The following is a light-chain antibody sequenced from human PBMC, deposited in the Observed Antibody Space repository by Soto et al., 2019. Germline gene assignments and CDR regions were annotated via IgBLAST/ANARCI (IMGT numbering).Light chain of an antibody. CDR3: SSYTSTRAVV. Sequence: QSALTQPASVSGSPGQSITISCTGTSSDVGGYNYVSRYQQHPSKAPKLMIYDVSNRPSGVSNRFSGSKSDNTASLAISGLQAEDEADYYCSSYTSTRAVVFGGGTKLTVL. J-gene: IGLJ2*01. CDR2: DVS. CDR1: SSDVGGYNY. V-gene: IGLV2-14*01.